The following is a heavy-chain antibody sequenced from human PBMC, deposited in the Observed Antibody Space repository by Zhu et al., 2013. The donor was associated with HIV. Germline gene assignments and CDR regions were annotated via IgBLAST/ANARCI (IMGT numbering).Heavy chain of an antibody. V-gene: IGHV1-18*01. CDR3: ARQLELLHYFDY. Sequence: QVQLVQSGADMKKPGASVKVSCQTSGYTFTNYHISWVRQAPGQGLEWMGWISTYNGNTKYAQKFQGRVTMTTDTSTSTAYMELRSLRSDDTAVYYCARQLELLHYFDYWGQGTLVTVSS. J-gene: IGHJ4*02. CDR1: GYTFTNYH. CDR2: ISTYNGNT. D-gene: IGHD2-21*01.